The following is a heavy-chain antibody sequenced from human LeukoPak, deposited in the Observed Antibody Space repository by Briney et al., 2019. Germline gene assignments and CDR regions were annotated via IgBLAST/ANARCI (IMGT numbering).Heavy chain of an antibody. Sequence: GGSLRLSCAASGFTVSSNYMSWVRQAPGKGLEWVSVIYSGGTPYYADSVKGRFTISRDHSKNTLYLRMNSLRAEDTAVYYCARAQTSPEGYYYYYYMDVWGKGTTVTVSS. CDR2: IYSGGTP. CDR1: GFTVSSNY. CDR3: ARAQTSPEGYYYYYYMDV. J-gene: IGHJ6*03. V-gene: IGHV3-53*01.